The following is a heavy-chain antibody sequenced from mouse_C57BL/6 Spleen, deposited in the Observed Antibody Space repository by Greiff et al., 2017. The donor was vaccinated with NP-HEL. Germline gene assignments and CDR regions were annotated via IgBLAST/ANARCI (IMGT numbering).Heavy chain of an antibody. D-gene: IGHD1-1*01. Sequence: VQLHQSGAELVRPGASVKLSCTASGFNIKDDYMHWVKQRPEQGLEWIGWIDPENGDTEYASKFQGKATITADTSSNTAYLQLSSLTSEDTAVYYCTVVATPAWFAYWGQGTLVTVSA. CDR2: IDPENGDT. J-gene: IGHJ3*01. CDR3: TVVATPAWFAY. CDR1: GFNIKDDY. V-gene: IGHV14-4*01.